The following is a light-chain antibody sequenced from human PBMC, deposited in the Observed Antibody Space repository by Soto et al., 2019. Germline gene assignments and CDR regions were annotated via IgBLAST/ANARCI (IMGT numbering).Light chain of an antibody. V-gene: IGKV1-5*03. Sequence: DIQMTQSPSTLAASVGDRVIITCRASQSISTWMAWYQQKPGKAPKLLIYTASSLQSGVPSRFSGGGSGTEFTFTISSLQPDDFATYYCQQYHSWTFGQGTKVDIK. CDR1: QSISTW. J-gene: IGKJ1*01. CDR2: TAS. CDR3: QQYHSWT.